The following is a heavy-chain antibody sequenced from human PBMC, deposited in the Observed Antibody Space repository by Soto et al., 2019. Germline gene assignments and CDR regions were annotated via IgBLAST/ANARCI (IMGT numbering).Heavy chain of an antibody. J-gene: IGHJ6*02. V-gene: IGHV1-69*06. D-gene: IGHD3-3*01. CDR3: ARDYTPYYDFWSGYSHYYYYGMDV. Sequence: QVQLVQSGAEVKKPGSSVKVSCKASGGTFSSYAISWVRQAPGQGLEWMGGIIPSFCTANYAQKFQGRVTITADKSTSTAYMELSSLRYEDTAVYYCARDYTPYYDFWSGYSHYYYYGMDVWGQGTTVTVSS. CDR1: GGTFSSYA. CDR2: IIPSFCTA.